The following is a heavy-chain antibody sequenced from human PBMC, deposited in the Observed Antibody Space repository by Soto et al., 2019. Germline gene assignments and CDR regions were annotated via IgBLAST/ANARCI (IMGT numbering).Heavy chain of an antibody. CDR1: GFTFGVYA. Sequence: PGGSLRLSCTASGFTFGVYAMRWFRQAPGKGPEWVGFIRSKAYGGTTEYAASVKGRFTISRDDSKSIAYLQMNSLKTEDTAVYYCTGNERRAYCSSTSCYFDYWGQGTLVTVSS. CDR3: TGNERRAYCSSTSCYFDY. V-gene: IGHV3-49*03. CDR2: IRSKAYGGTT. D-gene: IGHD2-2*01. J-gene: IGHJ4*02.